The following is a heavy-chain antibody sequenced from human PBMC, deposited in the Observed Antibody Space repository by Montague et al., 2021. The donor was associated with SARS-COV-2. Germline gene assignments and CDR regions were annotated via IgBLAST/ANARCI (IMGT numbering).Heavy chain of an antibody. V-gene: IGHV2-70*01. Sequence: PALVKPTQTLTLTCTFSGFSLSTSGMCVSWIRQPPGKALEWLALIDWDDDKYYSTSLKTRLTISKDTSKNQVALTMTNMDPVDTATYYCARMTTVTYPYYYYYGMDGWGQGTTVTVSS. J-gene: IGHJ6*02. CDR3: ARMTTVTYPYYYYYGMDG. CDR1: GFSLSTSGMC. CDR2: IDWDDDK. D-gene: IGHD4-17*01.